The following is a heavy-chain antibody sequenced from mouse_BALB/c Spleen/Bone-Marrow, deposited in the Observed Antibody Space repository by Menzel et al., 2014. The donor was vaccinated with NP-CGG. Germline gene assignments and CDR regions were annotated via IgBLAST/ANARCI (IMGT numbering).Heavy chain of an antibody. J-gene: IGHJ4*01. CDR1: GYPFTSYW. CDR2: INPSTGYT. CDR3: ARQITTVDYAMDY. Sequence: VKLQESGAELAKPGASVRMSCKASGYPFTSYWMHWVKQRPGQGLEWIGYINPSTGYTEYNQKFKDKAALTADKSSSTAYMQLSSLTSEDSAVYYCARQITTVDYAMDYWGQGTSVTVSS. V-gene: IGHV1-7*01. D-gene: IGHD1-1*01.